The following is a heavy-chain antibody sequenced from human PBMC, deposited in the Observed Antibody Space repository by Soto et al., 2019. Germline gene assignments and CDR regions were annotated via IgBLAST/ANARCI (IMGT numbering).Heavy chain of an antibody. D-gene: IGHD2-8*01. Sequence: PGGSLRLSCAASGFTFSSYAMHWVRQAPGKGLEWVAVISYDGSNKYYADSVKGRFTISRDNSKNTLYLQMNSLRAEDTAVYYCARGLNRGMLSRFDPWGQGTLVTVSS. CDR1: GFTFSSYA. CDR2: ISYDGSNK. J-gene: IGHJ5*02. V-gene: IGHV3-30-3*01. CDR3: ARGLNRGMLSRFDP.